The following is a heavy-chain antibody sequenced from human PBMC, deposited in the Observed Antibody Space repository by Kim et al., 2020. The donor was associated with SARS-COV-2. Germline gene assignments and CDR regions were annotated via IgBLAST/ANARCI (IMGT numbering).Heavy chain of an antibody. CDR1: GFTFSTYG. CDR2: ISYDGSSK. J-gene: IGHJ6*01. Sequence: GGSLRLSCAASGFTFSTYGMHWVRQAPGKGLEWVAVISYDGSSKYYGESVKGRFTISRDNPENTLYLQMNSLRPEDTAVYYCAKAVVRGVNYYYYGMDVWGQGTTVDVSS. D-gene: IGHD3-10*01. V-gene: IGHV3-30*18. CDR3: AKAVVRGVNYYYYGMDV.